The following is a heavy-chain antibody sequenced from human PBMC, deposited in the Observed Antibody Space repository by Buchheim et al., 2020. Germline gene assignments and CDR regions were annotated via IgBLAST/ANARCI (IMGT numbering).Heavy chain of an antibody. V-gene: IGHV1-2*02. Sequence: QVQLVQSGAEVKKPGASVKVSCKASGYTFTGYYMHWVRQAPGQGLEWMGWINPTSGGTKYAPKFQGRVTITRDTSISTVYMELSRLRSDDTAVYYCARRANSGNYYYFDYWGQGTL. CDR2: INPTSGGT. CDR3: ARRANSGNYYYFDY. J-gene: IGHJ4*02. CDR1: GYTFTGYY. D-gene: IGHD1-26*01.